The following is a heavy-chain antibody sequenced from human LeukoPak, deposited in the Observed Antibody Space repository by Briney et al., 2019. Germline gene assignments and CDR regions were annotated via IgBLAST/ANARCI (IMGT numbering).Heavy chain of an antibody. CDR2: ISYDGSDK. CDR1: GFTFSRHG. V-gene: IGHV3-30*18. Sequence: GGSLRLSCAASGFTFSRHGVHWVRQAPGKGLEWVAVISYDGSDKHYADSVKGRFTISRDNSKNTLYLQMNSLRAEDTAIYYCAKSRWLLHTRDALDVWGQGTMVTVSS. D-gene: IGHD5-24*01. CDR3: AKSRWLLHTRDALDV. J-gene: IGHJ3*01.